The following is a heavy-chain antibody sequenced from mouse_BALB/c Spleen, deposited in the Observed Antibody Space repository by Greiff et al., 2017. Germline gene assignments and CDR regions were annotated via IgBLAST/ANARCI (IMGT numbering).Heavy chain of an antibody. J-gene: IGHJ4*01. Sequence: EVQLQQSGPSLVKPSQTLSLTCSVTGDSITSGYWNWIRKFPGNKLEYMGYISYSGSTYYNPSLKSRISITRDTSKNQYYLQLNSVTTEDTATYYCARWGGKSYYYAMDYWGQGTSVTVSS. V-gene: IGHV3-8*02. CDR3: ARWGGKSYYYAMDY. D-gene: IGHD1-1*02. CDR1: GDSITSGY. CDR2: ISYSGST.